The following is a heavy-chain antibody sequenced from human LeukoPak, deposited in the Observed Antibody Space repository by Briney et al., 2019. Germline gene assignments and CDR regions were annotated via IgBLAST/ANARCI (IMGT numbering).Heavy chain of an antibody. Sequence: GGSLRLPCAASGFTFDDFATHWLRHAPGKGREWVSFISWGGGSTYYADSVKGRFTISRDNSKNSLYLQMNSLRSEDTALYYCAKDSYAGGVNSIDYWGQGTLVTVSS. V-gene: IGHV3-43D*03. CDR3: AKDSYAGGVNSIDY. CDR1: GFTFDDFA. CDR2: ISWGGGST. J-gene: IGHJ4*02. D-gene: IGHD4-23*01.